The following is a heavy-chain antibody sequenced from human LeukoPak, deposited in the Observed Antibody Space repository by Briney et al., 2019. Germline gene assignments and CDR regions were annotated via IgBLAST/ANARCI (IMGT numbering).Heavy chain of an antibody. CDR3: AKEKAWVKCLDY. V-gene: IGHV3-23*01. Sequence: PGGSLRLSCAASGFTFSSYAMSWVRQAPGKGLEWVSAICGSGGSTYYADSVKGRFAISRDNSKNTLYLQMNSLRAEDAAVYYCAKEKAWVKCLDYWGQGTLVTVSS. CDR1: GFTFSSYA. D-gene: IGHD5/OR15-5a*01. J-gene: IGHJ4*02. CDR2: ICGSGGST.